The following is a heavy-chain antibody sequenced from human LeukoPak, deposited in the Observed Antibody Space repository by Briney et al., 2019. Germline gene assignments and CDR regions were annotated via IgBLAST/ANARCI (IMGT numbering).Heavy chain of an antibody. CDR1: GFIFRNYG. J-gene: IGHJ5*02. CDR3: ARMGNWFDP. D-gene: IGHD1-26*01. V-gene: IGHV3-21*01. CDR2: ISSSSSYI. Sequence: PGGSLRLSCAASGFIFRNYGMNWVRQAPGKGLEWVSSISSSSSYIYYADSVKGRFTISRDNAKNSLYLQMNSLRAEDTAVYYCARMGNWFDPWGQGTLVTVSS.